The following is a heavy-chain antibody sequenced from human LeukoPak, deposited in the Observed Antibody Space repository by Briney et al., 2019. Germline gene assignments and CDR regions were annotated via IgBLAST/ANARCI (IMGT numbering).Heavy chain of an antibody. CDR2: NYNRGTT. CDR3: ARERASAGPHFEH. D-gene: IGHD6-13*01. Sequence: SETLSLTCSVSGGSISTYYWSWIRQPPGKGLEWIGYNYNRGTTNYNPSLKSRVTISVDRSKNQFSLSLTSVTAADTVVYYCARERASAGPHFEHWGQGILVTVSS. V-gene: IGHV4-59*01. CDR1: GGSISTYY. J-gene: IGHJ4*02.